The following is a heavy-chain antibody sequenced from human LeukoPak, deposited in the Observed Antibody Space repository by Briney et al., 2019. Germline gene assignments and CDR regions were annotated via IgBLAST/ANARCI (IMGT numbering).Heavy chain of an antibody. CDR2: VYYTGRT. CDR3: ARHMSVSYDAFDL. D-gene: IGHD3-10*01. Sequence: SETLSLTCTVSGYSISSGYYWSWIRQPPGKGLEWIAYVYYTGRTLYNPSLESRVTISVDTSKTQFSLTVTSVTAADMAVYYCARHMSVSYDAFDLWGRGTTVTVSS. V-gene: IGHV4-59*08. J-gene: IGHJ3*01. CDR1: GYSISSGYY.